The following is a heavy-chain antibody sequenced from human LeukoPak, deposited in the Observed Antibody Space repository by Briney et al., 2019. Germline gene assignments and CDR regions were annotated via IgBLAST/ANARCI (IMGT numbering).Heavy chain of an antibody. V-gene: IGHV3-30*04. Sequence: GRSLRLSCAASGFTFSSYAMHLVRQAPGKGLEWVAVISYDGSNKYYADSVKGRFTISRDNSKNTLYLQMNSLGAEDTAVYYCARDHTAMVGTFDYWGQGTLVTVSS. J-gene: IGHJ4*02. CDR1: GFTFSSYA. D-gene: IGHD5-18*01. CDR3: ARDHTAMVGTFDY. CDR2: ISYDGSNK.